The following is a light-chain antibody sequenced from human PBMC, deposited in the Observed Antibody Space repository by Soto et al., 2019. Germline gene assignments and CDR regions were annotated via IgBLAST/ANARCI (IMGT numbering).Light chain of an antibody. CDR3: SSYTSSNTVV. CDR1: SSDVGGHSY. V-gene: IGLV2-14*03. CDR2: DVN. J-gene: IGLJ2*01. Sequence: QSVLTQPASVSGSPGQSITIACTGSSSDVGGHSYVSWYQQHPGKAPKLMIYDVNYRPSGVSNRFSGSKSGNTASLTISGLQSEDEADYSCSSYTSSNTVVFGGGTKLTVL.